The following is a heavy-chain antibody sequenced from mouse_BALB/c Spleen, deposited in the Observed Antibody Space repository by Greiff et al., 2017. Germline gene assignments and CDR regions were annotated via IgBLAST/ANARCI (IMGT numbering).Heavy chain of an antibody. CDR1: GFTFSSFG. J-gene: IGHJ2*01. CDR3: ARSGLRRGYFDY. CDR2: ISSGSSTI. D-gene: IGHD2-4*01. Sequence: EVMLVESGGGLVQPGGSRKLSCAASGFTFSSFGMHWVRQAPEKGLEWVAYISSGSSTIYYADTVKGRFTISRDNPKNTLFLQMTSLRSEDTAMYYCARSGLRRGYFDYWGQGTTLTVSS. V-gene: IGHV5-17*02.